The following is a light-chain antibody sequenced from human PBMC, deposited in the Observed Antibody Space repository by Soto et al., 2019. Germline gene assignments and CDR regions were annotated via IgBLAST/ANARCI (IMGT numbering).Light chain of an antibody. J-gene: IGKJ2*01. CDR3: QQSYSSPQMYT. V-gene: IGKV1-39*01. CDR1: QSISSS. Sequence: DIQMTQSPSSLSASVGDRVTITCWASQSISSSLNWYQQNPGKAPDLLIYAASNLQSGVPSRFSGSGTGTDFTLTISSLQPEDFATYYCQQSYSSPQMYTFGQGTKLEIK. CDR2: AAS.